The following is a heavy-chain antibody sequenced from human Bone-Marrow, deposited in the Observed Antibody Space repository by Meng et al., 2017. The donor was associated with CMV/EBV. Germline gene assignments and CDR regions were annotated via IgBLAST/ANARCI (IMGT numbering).Heavy chain of an antibody. CDR2: ISSSGSTI. V-gene: IGHV3-11*01. J-gene: IGHJ6*02. CDR3: ARDTKPTTSDI. CDR1: GFTFSDYY. Sequence: GESLKISCAASGFTFSDYYMSWIRQAPGKGLEWVSYISSSGSTIYYADSVKGRFTIPRDNAKNTLYLQMNSLRAEDTAVYYCARDTKPTTSDIWGQGTTVTVSS. D-gene: IGHD4-11*01.